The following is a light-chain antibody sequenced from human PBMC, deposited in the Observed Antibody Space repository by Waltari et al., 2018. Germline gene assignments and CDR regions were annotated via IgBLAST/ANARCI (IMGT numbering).Light chain of an antibody. CDR2: GPS. V-gene: IGKV1-17*01. Sequence: DIQMTQSPSSLSASVGDRVTITCRTSQAIRIDLGWFQQKPGKAPKRLIHGPSRLQSGVPSRFSGSGSGTEFTLTINSLQPEDFATYYCLQHNNYPLTFGGGTKVEI. CDR3: LQHNNYPLT. J-gene: IGKJ4*01. CDR1: QAIRID.